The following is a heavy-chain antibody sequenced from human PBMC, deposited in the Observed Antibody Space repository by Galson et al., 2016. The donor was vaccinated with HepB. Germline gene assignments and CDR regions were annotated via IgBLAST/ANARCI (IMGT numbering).Heavy chain of an antibody. CDR1: GFDFRKYD. J-gene: IGHJ6*02. V-gene: IGHV3-13*01. CDR2: IGTNGVT. CDR3: VRDYRGVAGHSNSGMDL. Sequence: SLRLSCAASGFDFRKYDMHWVRQVTGKRLEWVSLIGTNGVTYSPVSLRGRFTISREDAENSVHLQMSYLTVGDTAVYYCVRDYRGVAGHSNSGMDLWGQGTTVTVSS. D-gene: IGHD6-19*01.